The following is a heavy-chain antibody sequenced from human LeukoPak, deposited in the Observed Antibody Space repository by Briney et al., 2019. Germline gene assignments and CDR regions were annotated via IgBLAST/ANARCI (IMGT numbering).Heavy chain of an antibody. CDR1: GGSISSGSYY. V-gene: IGHV4-61*02. CDR2: IYTSGST. J-gene: IGHJ3*02. D-gene: IGHD6-19*01. Sequence: PSQTLSLTCTVSGGSISSGSYYWSWIRQPAGRGLEWIGRIYTSGSTNYNPSLKSRVTISVDTSKNQFSLKLSSVTAADTAVYYCAREVSGYSSGWMIGAFDIWGQGTMVTVS. CDR3: AREVSGYSSGWMIGAFDI.